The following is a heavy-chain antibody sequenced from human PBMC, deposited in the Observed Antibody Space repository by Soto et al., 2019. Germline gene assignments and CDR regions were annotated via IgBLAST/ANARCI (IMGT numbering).Heavy chain of an antibody. Sequence: PGASPRPSCDAPGNTFSSYAMRRVRLATGKGLEWVSAISGSGGSTYYAESVKGRFTISRDNSKNTLYLQMNSLRAEDTAVYYCAKSLVAARRLPGPSDWGQGTLATVSS. CDR2: ISGSGGST. CDR3: AKSLVAARRLPGPSD. V-gene: IGHV3-23*01. CDR1: GNTFSSYA. D-gene: IGHD6-6*01. J-gene: IGHJ4*02.